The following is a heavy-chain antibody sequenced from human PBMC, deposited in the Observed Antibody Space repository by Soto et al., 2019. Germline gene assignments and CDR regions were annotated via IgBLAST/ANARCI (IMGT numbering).Heavy chain of an antibody. CDR3: ATTVATPYTIYYYAMDV. CDR1: GFTFYSYS. Sequence: EVQLVESGGGLVQPGGSLRLSCAASGFTFYSYSMNWVRQAPGKGLEWLSYIGSTSSTIYYADSVKGRVTISRDNAKNSLYLQMNSLRDEDTAVSYCATTVATPYTIYYYAMDVWGQGTTVTVSS. V-gene: IGHV3-48*02. J-gene: IGHJ6*02. CDR2: IGSTSSTI. D-gene: IGHD5-12*01.